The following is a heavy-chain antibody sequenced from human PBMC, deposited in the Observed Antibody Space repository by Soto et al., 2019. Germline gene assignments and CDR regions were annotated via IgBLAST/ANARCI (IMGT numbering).Heavy chain of an antibody. CDR1: GFTFSSYA. Sequence: QVQLGESGGGVVQPGRSLRLSCAASGFTFSSYAMHWVRQAPGKGLEWVAVISYDGSNKYYADSVKGRFTISRDNSKNTLYLQMNRLRAEDTAVYYCARDMDVVVVAANLDYWGQGTLVTVSS. J-gene: IGHJ4*02. V-gene: IGHV3-30-3*01. CDR2: ISYDGSNK. D-gene: IGHD2-15*01. CDR3: ARDMDVVVVAANLDY.